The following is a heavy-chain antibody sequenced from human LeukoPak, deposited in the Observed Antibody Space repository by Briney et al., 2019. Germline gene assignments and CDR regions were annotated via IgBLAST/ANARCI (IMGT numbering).Heavy chain of an antibody. CDR1: GGTFSSYA. CDR3: ARDGGDGYTRPFDY. J-gene: IGHJ4*02. V-gene: IGHV1-69*01. Sequence: ASVKVSCKASGGTFSSYAISWVRQAPGQGLEWMGGIIPIFGTANYAQKFQGRVTITADASTSTAYMELSSLRSEDTAVYYCARDGGDGYTRPFDYWGQGTLVTVSS. D-gene: IGHD5-24*01. CDR2: IIPIFGTA.